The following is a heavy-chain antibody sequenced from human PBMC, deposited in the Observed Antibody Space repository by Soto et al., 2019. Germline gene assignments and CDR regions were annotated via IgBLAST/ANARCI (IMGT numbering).Heavy chain of an antibody. CDR2: IWYDGSNK. CDR3: ARALGGSSWPDAFDI. J-gene: IGHJ3*02. CDR1: GFTFSSYG. V-gene: IGHV3-33*01. Sequence: QVQLVESGGGVVQPGRSLRLSCAASGFTFSSYGMHWVRQAPGKGLEWVAVIWYDGSNKYYADSVKGRFTISRDNSKNTLYLQMNSLRAEDTAVYYCARALGGSSWPDAFDIWGQGTMVTVSS. D-gene: IGHD6-13*01.